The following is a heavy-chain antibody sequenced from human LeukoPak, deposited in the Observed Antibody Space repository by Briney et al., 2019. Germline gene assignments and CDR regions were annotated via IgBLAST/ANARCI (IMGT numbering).Heavy chain of an antibody. CDR1: GFTFSTHS. CDR2: IRSSSSTI. J-gene: IGHJ4*02. V-gene: IGHV3-48*01. CDR3: AKEVSGYSSGWFIFDY. Sequence: GGSLRLSCAASGFTFSTHSMNWVRQAPGKGLEWVSYIRSSSSTIYYADSVKGRFTISRDNSKNTLYLQMNSLRAEDTAVYYCAKEVSGYSSGWFIFDYWGQGTLVTVSS. D-gene: IGHD6-19*01.